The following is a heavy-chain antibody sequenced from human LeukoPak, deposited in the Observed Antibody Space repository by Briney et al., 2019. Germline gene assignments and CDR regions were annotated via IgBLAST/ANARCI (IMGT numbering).Heavy chain of an antibody. CDR1: GYSFTAYF. Sequence: GASVKVSCKTSGYSFTAYFMHWVRQAPGKPLEWMGWINPNSGDTKYAQRFQGRVTMTRDTSINTAYMELRRLTSDDTAVYYCARVPSMIRGVVNYGMDVWGQGTTVTVSS. D-gene: IGHD3-10*01. CDR2: INPNSGDT. CDR3: ARVPSMIRGVVNYGMDV. J-gene: IGHJ6*02. V-gene: IGHV1-2*02.